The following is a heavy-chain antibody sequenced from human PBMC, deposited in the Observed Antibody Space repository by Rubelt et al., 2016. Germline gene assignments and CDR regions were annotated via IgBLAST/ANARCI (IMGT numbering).Heavy chain of an antibody. J-gene: IGHJ4*02. D-gene: IGHD6-25*01. V-gene: IGHV3-30*04. CDR3: ASCEAAPGNFDY. CDR2: ISHDGNYY. Sequence: QVQLVESGGGVVQPGRSLRLSCAASGFTFRTYAMHWVRQAPGKGLEWVAVISHDGNYYRHADSVKGRFTISRDNSKNTLELKINSRRPEDTAVYYWASCEAAPGNFDYWGQGTLVAGSS. CDR1: GFTFRTYA.